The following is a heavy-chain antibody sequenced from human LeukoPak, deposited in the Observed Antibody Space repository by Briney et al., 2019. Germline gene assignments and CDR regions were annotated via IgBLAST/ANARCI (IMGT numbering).Heavy chain of an antibody. CDR1: GFTFRTSA. Sequence: ASVKVSCKTSGFTFRTSAIQWVRRARGQRLEWIGWTVVGRGETKYAQDLQGRVTITTDMSTSTAYLELSGLRSEDTAVYYCAAERYDGPCCWFDPWGQGTLVTVSS. D-gene: IGHD1-14*01. V-gene: IGHV1-58*02. CDR3: AAERYDGPCCWFDP. CDR2: TVVGRGET. J-gene: IGHJ5*02.